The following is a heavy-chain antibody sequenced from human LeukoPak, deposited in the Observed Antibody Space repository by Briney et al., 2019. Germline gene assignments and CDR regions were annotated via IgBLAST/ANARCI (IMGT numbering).Heavy chain of an antibody. D-gene: IGHD3-22*01. CDR1: GGSISSSDYY. CDR2: VYYGGST. J-gene: IGHJ4*02. Sequence: PAETLSPTCTVSGGSISSSDYYWGWIRQPPGKGLEWIGSVYYGGSTYYNPSLKRGVTISADASKNQFSLKLTSVTAAGTAVYFCARHYDISRYYYSFDYWGQGTLVTASS. CDR3: ARHYDISRYYYSFDY. V-gene: IGHV4-39*01.